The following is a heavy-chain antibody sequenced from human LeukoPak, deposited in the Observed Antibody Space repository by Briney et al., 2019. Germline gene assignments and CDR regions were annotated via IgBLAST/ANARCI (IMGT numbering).Heavy chain of an antibody. J-gene: IGHJ4*02. CDR3: TRDRSRAEDD. D-gene: IGHD1-14*01. CDR2: INQGGSDK. V-gene: IGHV3-7*01. Sequence: PGVSLRLSCAASSFTLSGHWMSWVPHAPGKALEWVANINQGGSDKYYVDSVKGRFTISSDNANNLLYLQINNLTGDDTAVYYCTRDRSRAEDDWGQGTLVTVSS. CDR1: SFTLSGHW.